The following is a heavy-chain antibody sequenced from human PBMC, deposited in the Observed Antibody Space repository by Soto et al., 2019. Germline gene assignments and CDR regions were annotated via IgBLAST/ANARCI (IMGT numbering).Heavy chain of an antibody. D-gene: IGHD2-21*01. CDR3: ARLLHGFSPVFDY. V-gene: IGHV1-69*13. CDR1: GGTFSSYA. J-gene: IGHJ4*02. CDR2: IIPIFGTA. Sequence: SVKVACKASGGTFSSYAISWVRQAPGQGLEWMGGIIPIFGTANYAQKFQGRVTITADESTSTAYMELSSLRSEDTAVYYCARLLHGFSPVFDYWGQGTLVTVSS.